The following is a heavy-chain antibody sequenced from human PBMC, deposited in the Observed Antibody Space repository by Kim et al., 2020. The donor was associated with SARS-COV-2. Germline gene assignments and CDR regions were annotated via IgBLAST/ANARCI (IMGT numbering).Heavy chain of an antibody. CDR1: GFTFVTYG. Sequence: GGSLRLSCVGSGFTFVTYGMHWVRQSPARGLEWVASISYDGTNMHYADSVKGRFTISRDNAKDTVALRMDNLGLEDTAVYYCVRAKPGSFGYFDLW. V-gene: IGHV3-30*03. D-gene: IGHD3-9*01. CDR3: VRAKPGSFGYFDL. CDR2: ISYDGTNM. J-gene: IGHJ2*01.